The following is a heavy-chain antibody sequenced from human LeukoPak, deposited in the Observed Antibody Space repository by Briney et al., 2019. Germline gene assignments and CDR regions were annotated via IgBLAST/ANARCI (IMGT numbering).Heavy chain of an antibody. CDR2: ISSSSSTI. V-gene: IGHV3-48*02. Sequence: GGSLRLSCAASEFTFTSYELNWVRQAPGKGLEWVSYISSSSSTIYYADSVKGRFTISRDNAKNSLYLQMNSLRDEDTAVYYCARETPEYDWGQGTLVTVSS. CDR1: EFTFTSYE. CDR3: ARETPEYD. J-gene: IGHJ4*02. D-gene: IGHD1-14*01.